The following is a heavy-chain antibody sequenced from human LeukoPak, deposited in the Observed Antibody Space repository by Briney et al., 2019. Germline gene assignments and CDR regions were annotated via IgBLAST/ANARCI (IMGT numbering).Heavy chain of an antibody. CDR1: GYTFTGYY. Sequence: GASVKVSCKASGYTFTGYYMHWVRQAPGQGLEWMGWINRNSGGTNYAQKCQGRVTMTRDTSISTAYMELSRLRSDDTAVYYCARLWLRLGFDYWGQGTLVTVSS. D-gene: IGHD5-12*01. CDR3: ARLWLRLGFDY. J-gene: IGHJ4*02. V-gene: IGHV1-2*02. CDR2: INRNSGGT.